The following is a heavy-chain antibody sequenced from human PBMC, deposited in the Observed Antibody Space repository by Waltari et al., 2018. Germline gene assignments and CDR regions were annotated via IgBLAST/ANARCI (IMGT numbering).Heavy chain of an antibody. CDR3: ARDTSGWTVGY. Sequence: EVQLVESGGGLVKPGGSLRLSCAASGFTFSSYSMNWVRQAPGKGLEWVSSISSRSSYIYYADSVKGRFTISRDNAKNSLYLQMNSLRAEDTAVYYCARDTSGWTVGYWGQGTLVTVSS. D-gene: IGHD6-19*01. V-gene: IGHV3-21*01. CDR2: ISSRSSYI. CDR1: GFTFSSYS. J-gene: IGHJ4*02.